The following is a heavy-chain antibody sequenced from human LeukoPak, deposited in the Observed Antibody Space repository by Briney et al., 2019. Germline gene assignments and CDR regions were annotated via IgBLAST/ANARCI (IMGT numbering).Heavy chain of an antibody. V-gene: IGHV3-21*01. CDR1: GFTFSSYS. CDR2: ISSSSSYI. D-gene: IGHD2-15*01. CDR3: ASQRVGFDI. Sequence: PGGSLRLSCAASGFTFSSYSMNWVRQAPGKGLEWVSSISSSSSYIYYADSVEGRFTISRDNAKNSLYLQMNSLRAEDTAVYYCASQRVGFDIWGQGTMVTVSS. J-gene: IGHJ3*02.